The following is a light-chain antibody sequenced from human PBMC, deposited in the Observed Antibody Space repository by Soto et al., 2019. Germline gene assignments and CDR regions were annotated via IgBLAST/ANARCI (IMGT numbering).Light chain of an antibody. CDR3: QQSYSTPPVT. CDR1: QSIRSY. V-gene: IGKV1-39*01. CDR2: AAS. Sequence: DLPMTQSPSSLSASVGARVTITCRSSQSIRSYLNWYQQKPGKPPRLLIYAASNLQSGVPSRFSGSGSGTHFTLTISSLQPEDFATYYCQQSYSTPPVTFGQGTRLEIK. J-gene: IGKJ5*01.